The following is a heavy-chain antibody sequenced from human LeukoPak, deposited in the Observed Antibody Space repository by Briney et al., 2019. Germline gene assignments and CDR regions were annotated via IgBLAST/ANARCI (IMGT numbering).Heavy chain of an antibody. V-gene: IGHV4-39*01. D-gene: IGHD6-13*01. J-gene: IGHJ4*02. CDR3: ARQVGSSSWYLYYFDY. CDR1: GGSISSSSYY. Sequence: SETLSLTCTVSGGSISSSSYYWGWIRQPPGKGLEWIGSIYYSGSTYYNPSLKSRVTISVDTSKNQFSLKLSSVTAVDTAVYYCARQVGSSSWYLYYFDYWGQGTLVTVSS. CDR2: IYYSGST.